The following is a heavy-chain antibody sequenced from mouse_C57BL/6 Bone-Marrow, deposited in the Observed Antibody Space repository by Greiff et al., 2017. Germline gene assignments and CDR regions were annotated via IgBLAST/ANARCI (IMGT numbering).Heavy chain of an antibody. J-gene: IGHJ4*01. Sequence: QVQLQQSGPGLVQPSQSLSITCTVSGFSLTSYGVHWVRQSPGKGLEWLGVIWRGGSTDYNAAFMSRLSITKDNSKSQVFFKMNSLQADDTAIYYCAKRRDYGTLYAMDYWCQGTSVTVSS. V-gene: IGHV2-5*01. CDR2: IWRGGST. CDR3: AKRRDYGTLYAMDY. CDR1: GFSLTSYG. D-gene: IGHD1-1*01.